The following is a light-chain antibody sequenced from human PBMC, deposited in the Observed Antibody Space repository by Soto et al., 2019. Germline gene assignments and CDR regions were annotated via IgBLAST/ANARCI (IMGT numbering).Light chain of an antibody. CDR3: QQFGHSLT. V-gene: IGKV3-15*01. J-gene: IGKJ4*01. Sequence: EILMTQSQATLSVSPGDSATLSCRASRSVDTDLAWYQQKPGQAPRLLVFATSARATGLPDRFRGSRSGTDYTLTISSLQPEDSATYYCQQFGHSLTFGGGTKVEI. CDR2: ATS. CDR1: RSVDTD.